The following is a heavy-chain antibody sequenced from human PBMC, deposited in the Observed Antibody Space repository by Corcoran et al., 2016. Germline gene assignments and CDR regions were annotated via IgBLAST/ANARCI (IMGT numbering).Heavy chain of an antibody. CDR1: GYTFTGYY. CDR3: AREEGEVGDWGPRHPGWFDP. CDR2: INPNSGGT. Sequence: QVQLVQSGAEVKKPGASVKVSCKASGYTFTGYYMHWVRQAPGQGLEWMGWINPNSGGTNYAQKVQGRVTRTRDTSISTAYMELSRLRSDDTAVYYCAREEGEVGDWGPRHPGWFDPWGQGTLVTVSS. J-gene: IGHJ5*02. V-gene: IGHV1-2*02. D-gene: IGHD3-10*01.